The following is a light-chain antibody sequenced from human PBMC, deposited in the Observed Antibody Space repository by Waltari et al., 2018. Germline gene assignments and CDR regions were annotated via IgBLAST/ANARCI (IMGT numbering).Light chain of an antibody. CDR1: HGISSY. Sequence: IQMTQSPPSLPAPAGDTVTTTCRASHGISSYLASYQQKPGKAPKRLIYAASTFPSRVPSMFGGNGAGKDFSLTTGRLQPEDFATYCCQHHNSHPWTFNEGTKVEI. V-gene: IGKV1-17*01. CDR2: AAS. J-gene: IGKJ1*01. CDR3: QHHNSHPWT.